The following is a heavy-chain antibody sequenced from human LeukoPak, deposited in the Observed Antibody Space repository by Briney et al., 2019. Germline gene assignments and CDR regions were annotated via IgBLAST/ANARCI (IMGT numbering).Heavy chain of an antibody. J-gene: IGHJ6*03. D-gene: IGHD2-21*01. CDR3: ARVRGIASPGDRYMDV. V-gene: IGHV4-39*02. Sequence: SETLCLTCTVSGVSISHSGYFWAWIRQPPGKGLEWVGHIYYTESTHYSPSLKSRVTMSFDASRNEFSHNLSSVTDADTAAYYCARVRGIASPGDRYMDVWGKGTTVTVSS. CDR2: IYYTEST. CDR1: GVSISHSGYF.